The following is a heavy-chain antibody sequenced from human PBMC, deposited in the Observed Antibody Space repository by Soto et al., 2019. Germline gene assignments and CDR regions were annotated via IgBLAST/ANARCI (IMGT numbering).Heavy chain of an antibody. CDR3: ARDRGGGRYYYYGMDV. CDR2: INPSGGST. CDR1: GYTFTSYY. Sequence: VASVKVSCKASGYTFTSYYMHWVRQAPGQGLEWMGIINPSGGSTSYAQKFQGRVTMTRDTSTSTVYMELSSLRSEDTAVYYCARDRGGGRYYYYGMDVWGQGTTVTVSS. V-gene: IGHV1-46*01. D-gene: IGHD2-15*01. J-gene: IGHJ6*02.